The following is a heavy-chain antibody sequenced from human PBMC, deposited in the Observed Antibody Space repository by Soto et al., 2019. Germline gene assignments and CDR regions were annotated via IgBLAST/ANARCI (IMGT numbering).Heavy chain of an antibody. D-gene: IGHD6-13*01. V-gene: IGHV3-23*01. CDR1: GFTFSSYA. J-gene: IGHJ4*02. CDR2: ISGSGGST. CDR3: AEQQLDPYFFDY. Sequence: EVQLLESGGGLVQPGGSLRLSCAASGFTFSSYAMSWVRQAPGKGLEWVSAISGSGGSTYYADSVKGRFTISRDNSKNTLYLQMNSLRAEDTAVYYCAEQQLDPYFFDYWGQGTLVTVSS.